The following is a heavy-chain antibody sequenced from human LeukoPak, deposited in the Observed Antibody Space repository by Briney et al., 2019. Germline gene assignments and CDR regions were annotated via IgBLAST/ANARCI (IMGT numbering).Heavy chain of an antibody. V-gene: IGHV1-8*03. D-gene: IGHD6-6*01. CDR3: ARGFSSSSGKTFDY. CDR1: GYTFTSYD. J-gene: IGHJ4*02. CDR2: MNPNSGNT. Sequence: ASVKVSCKASGYTFTSYDINWVRQATGQGLEWMGWMNPNSGNTGYAQKFQGRVTITRNTSISTAYMELSSLRSEDTAVYYYARGFSSSSGKTFDYWGQGTLVTVSS.